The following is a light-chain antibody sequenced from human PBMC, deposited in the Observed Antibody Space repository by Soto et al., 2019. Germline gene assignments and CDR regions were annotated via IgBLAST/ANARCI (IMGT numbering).Light chain of an antibody. CDR2: EVS. CDR3: SSYTSSSTLV. Sequence: QSALTQPPSVSGSPGQSVTISCTGTSSDVGGYNYVSWYQQYPGKAPKLMIYEVSNRPSGVSNRFSGSKSGNTASLTISGLQAEDEADYYCSSYTSSSTLVFGGGTKLTVL. J-gene: IGLJ3*02. CDR1: SSDVGGYNY. V-gene: IGLV2-14*01.